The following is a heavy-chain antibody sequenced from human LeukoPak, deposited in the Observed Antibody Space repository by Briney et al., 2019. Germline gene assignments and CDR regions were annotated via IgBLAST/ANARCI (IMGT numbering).Heavy chain of an antibody. V-gene: IGHV3-23*01. Sequence: PGGSLRLSCAASGVTLKTYTMSWVRQAPGKGLEWVSGISDSGSSTYYADSVKGRFTPSTYNPQNTLSLQINTLGAEDTAVYYCAKALGGYSYGVSFYYWGQGTLVTVSS. CDR3: AKALGGYSYGVSFYY. D-gene: IGHD5-18*01. CDR2: ISDSGSST. CDR1: GVTLKTYT. J-gene: IGHJ4*02.